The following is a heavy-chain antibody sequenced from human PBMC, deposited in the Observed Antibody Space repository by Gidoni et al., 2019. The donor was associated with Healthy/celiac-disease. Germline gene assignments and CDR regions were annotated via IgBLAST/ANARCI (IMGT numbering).Heavy chain of an antibody. CDR2: IWYDGSNK. Sequence: QVQLVESGGGVVQPGRSLRLSGAASGFTFSSYGMHWVRQAPGKGLEWVAVIWYDGSNKYYADSVKGRFTISRDNSKNTLYLQMNSLRAEDTAVYYCARDPTYYYDSSGYSGLDYWGQGTLVTVSS. J-gene: IGHJ4*02. D-gene: IGHD3-22*01. CDR1: GFTFSSYG. CDR3: ARDPTYYYDSSGYSGLDY. V-gene: IGHV3-33*01.